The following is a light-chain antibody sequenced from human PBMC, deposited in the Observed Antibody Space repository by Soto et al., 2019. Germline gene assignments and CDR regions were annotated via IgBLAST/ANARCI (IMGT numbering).Light chain of an antibody. J-gene: IGKJ1*01. V-gene: IGKV3-20*01. Sequence: EIVLTQSPGTLSLSPGETATLSCRASQSFSNAWLAWYQQKPGQAPRLLIYGASSRATGIPDRFSGSGSGTDFTLTISRLEPEDFAVYYCQQYGSSPVTFGQGTKVEIK. CDR2: GAS. CDR3: QQYGSSPVT. CDR1: QSFSNAW.